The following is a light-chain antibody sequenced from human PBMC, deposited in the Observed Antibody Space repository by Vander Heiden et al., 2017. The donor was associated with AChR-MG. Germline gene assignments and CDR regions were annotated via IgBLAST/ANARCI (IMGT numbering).Light chain of an antibody. CDR1: SSDVGSYNL. V-gene: IGLV2-23*02. CDR3: CSYAGSSTWV. J-gene: IGLJ3*02. CDR2: EVS. Sequence: QSALTQPASVSRSPGQSITIPCTGTSSDVGSYNLVSWYQQHPGKAPKLMIYEVSKRPAGVSNRFSGSKSGNTASLTISGLQAEDEADYYCCSYAGSSTWVFGGGTKLTVL.